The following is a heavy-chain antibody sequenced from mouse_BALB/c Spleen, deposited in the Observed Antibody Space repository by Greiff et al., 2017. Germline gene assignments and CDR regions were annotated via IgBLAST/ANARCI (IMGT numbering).Heavy chain of an antibody. CDR1: GFNIKDTY. J-gene: IGHJ4*01. D-gene: IGHD2-1*01. V-gene: IGHV14-3*02. Sequence: EVKLMESGAELVKPGASVKLSCTASGFNIKDTYMHWVKQRPEQGLEWIGRIDPANGNTKYDPKFQGKATITADTSSNTAYLQLSSLTSEDTAVYYCAIYYGNYRAMDYWGQGTSVTVSS. CDR3: AIYYGNYRAMDY. CDR2: IDPANGNT.